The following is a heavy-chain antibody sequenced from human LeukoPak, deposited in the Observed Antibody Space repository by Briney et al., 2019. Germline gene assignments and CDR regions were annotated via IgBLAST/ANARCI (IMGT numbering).Heavy chain of an antibody. J-gene: IGHJ4*02. CDR2: IQDSGST. CDR1: GGSISDYY. CDR3: GRGGGWGQTY. D-gene: IGHD2-21*02. Sequence: SETLSLTCTVSGGSISDYYWNWLRQPPGKGLEWIGCIQDSGSTKYNPSLKSRVTISAETSKNQFSLKLTSLTAADTAVYYCGRGGGWGQTYWGQGTLVTVSS. V-gene: IGHV4-59*01.